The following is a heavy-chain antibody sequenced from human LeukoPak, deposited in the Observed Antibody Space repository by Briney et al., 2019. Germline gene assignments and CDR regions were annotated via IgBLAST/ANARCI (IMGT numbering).Heavy chain of an antibody. CDR1: GGSISSYY. J-gene: IGHJ6*02. V-gene: IGHV4-59*01. CDR2: IYYSGST. Sequence: SETLSLTCTVSGGSISSYYCSWIRQPPGKGLGWIGYIYYSGSTNYNPSIKSRVTISVDTSKNQFSLKMSSVTAADTAVYYCARGPTFYDYVWGSYRYYYGMDVWGQGTTVTVSS. CDR3: ARGPTFYDYVWGSYRYYYGMDV. D-gene: IGHD3-16*02.